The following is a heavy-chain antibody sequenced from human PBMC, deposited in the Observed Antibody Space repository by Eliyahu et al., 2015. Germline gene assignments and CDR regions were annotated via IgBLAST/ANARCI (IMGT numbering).Heavy chain of an antibody. Sequence: QVQLVQSGAEVKKPGSSVKVSCKASGGXFXSYAXSWVRQAPGQGLEWMGGIIPIFGTANYAQKFQGRVTITADESTSTAYMELSSLRSEDTAVYYCARGGFSSITFGGVIPKSFDYWGQGTLVTVSS. CDR2: IIPIFGTA. D-gene: IGHD3-16*02. J-gene: IGHJ4*02. CDR3: ARGGFSSITFGGVIPKSFDY. V-gene: IGHV1-69*01. CDR1: GGXFXSYA.